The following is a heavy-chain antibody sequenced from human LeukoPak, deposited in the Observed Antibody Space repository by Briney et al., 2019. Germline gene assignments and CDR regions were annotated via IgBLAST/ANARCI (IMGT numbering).Heavy chain of an antibody. D-gene: IGHD3-22*01. Sequence: GGSLRLSCAASGFTFSDYYMSWIRQAPGKGLEWVSYISSSGSTIYYADSVKGRFTISRDNSKNTLYLQMNSLRAEDTAVYYCAKLNGFTMIVVVASLWGQGTLVTVSS. CDR2: ISSSGSTI. J-gene: IGHJ4*02. V-gene: IGHV3-11*01. CDR1: GFTFSDYY. CDR3: AKLNGFTMIVVVASL.